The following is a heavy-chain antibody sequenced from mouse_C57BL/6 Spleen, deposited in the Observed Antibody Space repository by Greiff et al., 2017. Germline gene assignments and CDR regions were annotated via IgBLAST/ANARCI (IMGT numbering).Heavy chain of an antibody. CDR2: IHPNSGST. Sequence: QVQLQQPGAELVKPGASVKLSCKASGYTFTSYWMHWVQQRPGQGLEWIGMIHPNSGSTNYNEKFKSKATLTVDKSTSTPYMQLISLTSEDSAVYYCARSPTGTFAYWGQGTLVTVSA. J-gene: IGHJ3*01. CDR1: GYTFTSYW. D-gene: IGHD4-1*02. V-gene: IGHV1-64*01. CDR3: ARSPTGTFAY.